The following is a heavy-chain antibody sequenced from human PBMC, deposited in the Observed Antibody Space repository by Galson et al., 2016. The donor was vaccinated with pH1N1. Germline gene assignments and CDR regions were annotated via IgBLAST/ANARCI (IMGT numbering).Heavy chain of an antibody. Sequence: TLSLTCTFSGDSISSSTDYWGWIRQTPGKGLAWIRIFYYNGNTYYTPSLKIRVSFSVDTSTNQFSLKLTSATVAATADYYCAGDFAPMSTIGSHAFDFWGQGTMVTVSS. CDR3: AGDFAPMSTIGSHAFDF. J-gene: IGHJ3*01. V-gene: IGHV4-39*07. CDR1: GDSISSSTDY. D-gene: IGHD5-24*01. CDR2: FYYNGNT.